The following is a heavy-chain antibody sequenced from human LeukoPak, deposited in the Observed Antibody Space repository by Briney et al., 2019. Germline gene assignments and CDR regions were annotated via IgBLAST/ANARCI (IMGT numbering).Heavy chain of an antibody. CDR1: GYTFTSYG. J-gene: IGHJ4*02. CDR2: ISAYNGNT. V-gene: IGHV1-18*01. D-gene: IGHD3-9*01. CDR3: ARDILNYDILTGCFSDY. Sequence: ASVRVSCKASGYTFTSYGIRWVRQAPGQGLEWMGWISAYNGNTNYAQKLQGRVTMTTDTSTSTAYMELRSLRSDDTAVYYCARDILNYDILTGCFSDYWGQGTLVTVSS.